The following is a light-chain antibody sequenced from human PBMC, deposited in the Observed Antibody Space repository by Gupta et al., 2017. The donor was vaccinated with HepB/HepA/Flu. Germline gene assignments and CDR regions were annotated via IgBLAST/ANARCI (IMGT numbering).Light chain of an antibody. CDR2: AAS. CDR3: QQSYSTPPT. V-gene: IGKV1-39*01. J-gene: IGKJ1*01. Sequence: DIQMTQSPSSLSASVGDRVTITFRASQSISSYLNWYQQKPGKAPKLLIYAASRLQSGVPSRFRGRGSWADFTLTIRRRPPEDFATYYCQQSYSTPPTFGQGTKVEIK. CDR1: QSISSY.